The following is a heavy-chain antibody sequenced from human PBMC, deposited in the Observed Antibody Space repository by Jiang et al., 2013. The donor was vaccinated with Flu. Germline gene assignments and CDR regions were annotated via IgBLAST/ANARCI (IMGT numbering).Heavy chain of an antibody. D-gene: IGHD6-13*01. J-gene: IGHJ4*02. Sequence: GSGLVKPSETLSLTCTVSGGSISSYYWSWIRQPPGKGLEWIGYIYYSGSTNYNPSLKSRVTISVDTSKNQFSLKLSSVTAADTAVYYCARRGSSSWGFDYWGQGTLVTVSS. CDR2: IYYSGST. CDR1: GGSISSYY. V-gene: IGHV4-59*08. CDR3: ARRGSSSWGFDY.